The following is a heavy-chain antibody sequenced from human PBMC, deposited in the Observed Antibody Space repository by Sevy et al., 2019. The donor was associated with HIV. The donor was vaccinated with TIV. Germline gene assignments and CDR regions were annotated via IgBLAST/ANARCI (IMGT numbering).Heavy chain of an antibody. V-gene: IGHV3-30*18. J-gene: IGHJ6*02. CDR1: GFTFSSYG. CDR2: ISYDGSNK. CDR3: AKDLLLWFGESNYYYYYGIDV. Sequence: GESLKISCAASGFTFSSYGMHWVRQAPGKGLEWVAVISYDGSNKYYADSVKGRFTISRDNSKNTLYLQMNSLRAEDTVVYYCAKDLLLWFGESNYYYYYGIDVWGQGTTVTVSS. D-gene: IGHD3-10*01.